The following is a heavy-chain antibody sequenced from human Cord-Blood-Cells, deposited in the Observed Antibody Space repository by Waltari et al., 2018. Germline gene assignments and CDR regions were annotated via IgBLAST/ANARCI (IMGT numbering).Heavy chain of an antibody. V-gene: IGHV1-69*09. CDR1: GGTFSSYA. Sequence: QVQLVQSGAEVKKPGPSVKVSCKASGGTFSSYAISWVRQAPRQGLEWMGRISPILGIANYAQKFQGRVTITADKSTSTAYMELSSLRSEDTAVYYCARADDFWSGYYFDYWGQGTLVTVSS. J-gene: IGHJ4*02. D-gene: IGHD3-3*01. CDR3: ARADDFWSGYYFDY. CDR2: ISPILGIA.